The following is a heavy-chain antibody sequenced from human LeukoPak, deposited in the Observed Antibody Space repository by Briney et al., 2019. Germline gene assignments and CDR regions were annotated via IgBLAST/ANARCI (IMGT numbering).Heavy chain of an antibody. V-gene: IGHV3-21*01. CDR1: GFTFSSYS. D-gene: IGHD6-6*01. CDR3: ARDWVIAARYYYYYMDV. CDR2: ISSSSSYI. Sequence: GGSLRLSCAASGFTFSSYSMNWVRQAPGKGLEWVSSISSSSSYIYYADSVKGRFTISRDNAKNSLYLQMNSLRAEDTAVYYCARDWVIAARYYYYYMDVWGKGTTVTVSS. J-gene: IGHJ6*03.